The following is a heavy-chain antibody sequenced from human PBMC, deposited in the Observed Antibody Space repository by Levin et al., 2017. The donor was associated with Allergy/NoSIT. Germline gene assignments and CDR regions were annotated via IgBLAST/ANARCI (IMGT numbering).Heavy chain of an antibody. CDR1: GFSISSGYH. CDR3: ARGLIRGYYDSSGYHFDS. V-gene: IGHV4-38-2*01. Sequence: SQTLSLTCGVSGFSISSGYHWGWIRQPPGKGLEWIGSIYHSGTTYYNPYLESRVTISVDTSKNQLSLKLRSVNAADTAMYYCARGLIRGYYDSSGYHFDSWGQGTLVTVSS. D-gene: IGHD3-22*01. J-gene: IGHJ4*02. CDR2: IYHSGTT.